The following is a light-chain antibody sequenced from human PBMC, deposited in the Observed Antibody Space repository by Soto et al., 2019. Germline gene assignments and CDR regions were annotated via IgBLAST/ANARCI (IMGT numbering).Light chain of an antibody. Sequence: QSVLTQPPSVSGAPGQRVTISCTGSSSNIGAGYDVHWYQQLPGTAPKLLIHGNNNRPSGVPDRFSGSKSGTSASLAITGLLAEDEADYYCQSYDTSLSGVVFGGGTKLTVL. J-gene: IGLJ2*01. CDR1: SSNIGAGYD. CDR3: QSYDTSLSGVV. V-gene: IGLV1-40*01. CDR2: GNN.